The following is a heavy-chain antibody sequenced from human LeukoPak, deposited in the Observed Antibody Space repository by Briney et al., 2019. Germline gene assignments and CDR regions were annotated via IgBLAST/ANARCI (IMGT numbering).Heavy chain of an antibody. Sequence: SETLSLTCTVSGGSISSSSYYWGWIRQPPGKGLEWIGSIYYSGSTYYNPPLKSRVTISVDTSKNQFSLKLSSVTAADTAVYYCARDHGGVVIIDWGQGTLVTVSS. V-gene: IGHV4-39*07. CDR1: GGSISSSSYY. CDR2: IYYSGST. D-gene: IGHD3-3*01. CDR3: ARDHGGVVIID. J-gene: IGHJ4*02.